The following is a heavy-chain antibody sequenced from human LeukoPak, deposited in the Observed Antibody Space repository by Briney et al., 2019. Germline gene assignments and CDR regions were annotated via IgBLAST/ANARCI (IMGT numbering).Heavy chain of an antibody. CDR3: ARDAVNYGQFDY. CDR1: GYTFTGYY. J-gene: IGHJ4*02. D-gene: IGHD5-24*01. Sequence: ASVKVSCTASGYTFTGYYMHWVRHAPGQGLEWMGWINPYSGGTQNVHNFKRRVTVTMATAITIVYIDLSRRRSDDTAVYYCARDAVNYGQFDYWGQRTLVTVSS. V-gene: IGHV1-2*02. CDR2: INPYSGGT.